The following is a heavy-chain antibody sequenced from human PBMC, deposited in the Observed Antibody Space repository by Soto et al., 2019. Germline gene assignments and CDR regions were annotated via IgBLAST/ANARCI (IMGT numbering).Heavy chain of an antibody. CDR3: ARDKKGMQSYGMDV. CDR2: ISAYNGNT. V-gene: IGHV1-18*01. J-gene: IGHJ6*02. CDR1: GYTFTSYG. Sequence: ASVKVSCKSSGYTFTSYGISCVRQAPGQGLEWMGWISAYNGNTNYAQKLLGRVTMTTDTSTSTAYMELWSLRSDDTAVYYCARDKKGMQSYGMDVWGQGTTVTVSS.